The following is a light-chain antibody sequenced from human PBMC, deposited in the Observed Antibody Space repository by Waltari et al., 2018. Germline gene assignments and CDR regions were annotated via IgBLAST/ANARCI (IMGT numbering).Light chain of an antibody. J-gene: IGLJ3*02. Sequence: QSVLTQPPSASGTPGPRVPISCSGSSSNIGSDTVNWFQHPPGTAPKLLIYTDHRRPSRAPDRVSGSRAGSSATLAISGLQCEDEADGYWATWDGALHGCWVFGGGTELTVL. CDR1: SSNIGSDT. V-gene: IGLV1-44*01. CDR3: ATWDGALHGCWV. CDR2: TDH.